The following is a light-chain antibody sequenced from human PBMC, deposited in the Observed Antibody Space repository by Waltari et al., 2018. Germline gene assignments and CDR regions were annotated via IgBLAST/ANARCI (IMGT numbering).Light chain of an antibody. V-gene: IGLV3-21*04. Sequence: SYVLTQPPSVSVAPGETARITCGGDNIGSYSVHWYQQKPGQAPVLVIFYDSDRPSGCPERFSGSNLGKPATLTISRVEAGDEANYYCQVWHAAIDPGVFGTGTEVTV. CDR1: NIGSYS. CDR3: QVWHAAIDPGV. CDR2: YDS. J-gene: IGLJ1*01.